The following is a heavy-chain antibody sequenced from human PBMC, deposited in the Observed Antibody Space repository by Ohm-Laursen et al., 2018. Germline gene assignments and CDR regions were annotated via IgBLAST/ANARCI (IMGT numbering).Heavy chain of an antibody. Sequence: GSLRLSCTASGFTFSSYAMNWVRQAPGKGLEWVSAISGSGGSTYYADSVKGRFIISRDNSKNTLHLQMNSLRAEDTAVYYCARGRTELSSTSCYWDYWGQGTLVTVSS. J-gene: IGHJ4*02. CDR1: GFTFSSYA. CDR3: ARGRTELSSTSCYWDY. D-gene: IGHD2-2*01. V-gene: IGHV3-23*01. CDR2: ISGSGGST.